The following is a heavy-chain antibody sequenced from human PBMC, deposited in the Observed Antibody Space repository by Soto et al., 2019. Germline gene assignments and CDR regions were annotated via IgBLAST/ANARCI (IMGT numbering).Heavy chain of an antibody. Sequence: QVQLQESGPGLVKPSETLSLTCTVSGGSISSYYWSWIRQPPGKGLEWIGYIHYSGTTNYNPSLKSRVTISVDTSKNQFSLKLSSVTAADTAVYYCVSWDLRSYLFDIWGQGTMVTVSS. J-gene: IGHJ3*02. D-gene: IGHD1-26*01. CDR3: VSWDLRSYLFDI. V-gene: IGHV4-59*01. CDR1: GGSISSYY. CDR2: IHYSGTT.